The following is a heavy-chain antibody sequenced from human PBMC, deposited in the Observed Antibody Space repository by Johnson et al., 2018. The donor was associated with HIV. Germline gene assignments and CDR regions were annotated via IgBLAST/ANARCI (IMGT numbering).Heavy chain of an antibody. CDR3: ARGPYGGNDGFDI. CDR2: IYSGGST. J-gene: IGHJ3*02. Sequence: VQLVESGGALVQPGGSLRLSCAASGFTVSSNYMNWVRQAPGKGLEWVSVIYSGGSTYYADSVKGRFTISRDTSKNTLYLQMNSMRAEDTAVYYCARGPYGGNDGFDIWGQVTLVTVSS. D-gene: IGHD4-23*01. V-gene: IGHV3-66*01. CDR1: GFTVSSNY.